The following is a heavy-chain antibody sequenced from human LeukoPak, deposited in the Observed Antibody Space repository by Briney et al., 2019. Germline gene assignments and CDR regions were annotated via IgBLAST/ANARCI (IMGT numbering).Heavy chain of an antibody. CDR1: GFTFDDYA. J-gene: IGHJ6*02. D-gene: IGHD6-13*01. V-gene: IGHV3-9*01. CDR2: ISWNSGSI. CDR3: AKDNSSSSYYYYGMDV. Sequence: PGGSLRLSCAASGFTFDDYAMHWVRQAPGKGLEWVSGISWNSGSIGYADSVKGRFTISRDNAKNSLYLQMNSPRAEDTALYYCAKDNSSSSYYYYGMDVWGQGTTVTVSS.